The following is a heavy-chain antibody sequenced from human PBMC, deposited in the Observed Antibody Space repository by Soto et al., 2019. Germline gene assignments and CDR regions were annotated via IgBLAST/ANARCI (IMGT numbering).Heavy chain of an antibody. CDR2: INPNSGGT. CDR3: ARGLYCSAGSRYTKTHGYYGMDL. D-gene: IGHD2-15*01. V-gene: IGHV1-2*04. J-gene: IGHJ6*02. Sequence: VKVSCKASGYTFTGYYMHWVRQAPGQGLEWMGWINPNSGGTNYAQKFQGWVTMTRDTSISTAYMELSRLRSDDTAVYYCARGLYCSAGSRYTKTHGYYGMDLWGQGTTVTVSS. CDR1: GYTFTGYY.